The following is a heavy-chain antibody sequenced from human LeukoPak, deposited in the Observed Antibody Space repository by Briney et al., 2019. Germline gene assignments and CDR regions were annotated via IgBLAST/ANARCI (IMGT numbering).Heavy chain of an antibody. Sequence: PGGSLRLSCAASGFTFSSYGMHWVRQAPGKGLEWVAVISYDGSNKYYADSVRGRFTISRDNSKNTLYLQMNSLRAEDTAVYYCAKGGISGWGFFDYWGQGTLVTVSS. CDR3: AKGGISGWGFFDY. J-gene: IGHJ4*02. V-gene: IGHV3-30*18. D-gene: IGHD6-19*01. CDR2: ISYDGSNK. CDR1: GFTFSSYG.